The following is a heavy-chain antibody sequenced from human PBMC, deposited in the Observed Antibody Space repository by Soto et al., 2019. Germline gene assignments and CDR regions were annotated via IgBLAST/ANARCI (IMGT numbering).Heavy chain of an antibody. CDR3: SSGPCPNGVCRGYYFDY. CDR2: INSDGSST. CDR1: GFTFSSYW. V-gene: IGHV3-74*01. J-gene: IGHJ4*02. Sequence: EVQLVESGGGLVQPGGSLRLSCAASGFTFSSYWMHWVRQAPGKGLVWVSRINSDGSSTTYADSVKGRFTISRDNAKNTLYLQMNSLSAEDTAVYYCSSGPCPNGVCRGYYFDYWGQGTLFTVSS. D-gene: IGHD2-8*01.